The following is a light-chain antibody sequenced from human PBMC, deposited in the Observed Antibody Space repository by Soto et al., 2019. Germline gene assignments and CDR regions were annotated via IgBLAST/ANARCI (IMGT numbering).Light chain of an antibody. J-gene: IGLJ1*01. CDR1: SSDVGGYNY. V-gene: IGLV2-8*01. CDR2: EVS. Sequence: QSALTQPPSASGSPEQSVTISCTGTSSDVGGYNYVSWYQQYPGKAPKLMIYEVSKRPSGVPDRFSGSKSGNTASLTVSGLQAEDEADYYCSSYAGSNTDVFGTGTKVTVL. CDR3: SSYAGSNTDV.